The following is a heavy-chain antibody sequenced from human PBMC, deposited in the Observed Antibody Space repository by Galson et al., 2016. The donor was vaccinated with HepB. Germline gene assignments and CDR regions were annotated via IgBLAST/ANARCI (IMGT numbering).Heavy chain of an antibody. J-gene: IGHJ4*02. Sequence: CAISGDSVSTNSAAWVWIRQSPSRGLEWLGRTYYRSKWYNDYAVSVKDRITINADTSENQFSLQLNSVTPEDTALYYCARARWGSLDSWGQGTLVTVSS. D-gene: IGHD2-21*01. CDR3: ARARWGSLDS. CDR1: GDSVSTNSAA. CDR2: TYYRSKWYN. V-gene: IGHV6-1*01.